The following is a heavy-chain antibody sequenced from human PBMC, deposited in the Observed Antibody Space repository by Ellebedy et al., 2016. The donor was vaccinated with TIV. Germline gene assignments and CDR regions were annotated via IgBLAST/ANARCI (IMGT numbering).Heavy chain of an antibody. CDR2: IYYSGHT. CDR3: ASFRPMSSYFDY. CDR1: GGSVSSSY. Sequence: MPSETLSLTCTVSGGSVSSSYWSWIRQPPGKGLEWIGYIYYSGHTNHNPSLKSRVTMLVDTSKNQLSLKLSSVTSADTAVYFCASFRPMSSYFDYWGQGTLVTVSS. D-gene: IGHD3-10*02. J-gene: IGHJ4*02. V-gene: IGHV4-59*02.